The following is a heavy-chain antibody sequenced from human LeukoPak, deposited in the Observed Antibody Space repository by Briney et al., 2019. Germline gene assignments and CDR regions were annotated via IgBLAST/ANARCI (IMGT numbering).Heavy chain of an antibody. J-gene: IGHJ4*02. D-gene: IGHD5-18*01. CDR2: IREDGSEK. CDR3: ARDSRYSRGVGDFDY. Sequence: GGSLRLSCAASGFTFSSHWMSWVRQVAGKGLEGVANIREDGSEKYYVDSVKGRFTISRDNAKNSLFLQMNSLRAEDTAVYYCARDSRYSRGVGDFDYWGQGTLVIVSS. CDR1: GFTFSSHW. V-gene: IGHV3-7*03.